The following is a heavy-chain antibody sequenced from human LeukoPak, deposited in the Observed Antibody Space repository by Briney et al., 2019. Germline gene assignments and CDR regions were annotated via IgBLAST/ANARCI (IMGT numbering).Heavy chain of an antibody. J-gene: IGHJ2*01. CDR3: ARVLDTAMVGWYFDL. V-gene: IGHV4-30-4*01. CDR1: GGSISSGDYY. CDR2: IYYSGST. D-gene: IGHD5-18*01. Sequence: SQTLSLTCTVSGGSISSGDYYWSWIRQPPGKGLEWIVYIYYSGSTYYNPSLKSRVTISVDTSKNQFSLKLSSVTAADTAVYYCARVLDTAMVGWYFDLWGRGTLVTVSS.